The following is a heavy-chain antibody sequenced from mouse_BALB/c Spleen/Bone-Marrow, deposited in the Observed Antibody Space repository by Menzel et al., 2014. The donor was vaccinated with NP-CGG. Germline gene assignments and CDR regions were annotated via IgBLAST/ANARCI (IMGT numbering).Heavy chain of an antibody. D-gene: IGHD1-2*01. CDR1: GFTFSSFG. Sequence: DVKLQESGGGLVQPGGSRKLSCAASGFTFSSFGMHWVRQAPGKGLEWVAYISGGSSIIYYADTVKGRFTISRDNPKNTLFLQMTSRRAEDTAIYYCARKDDFGYAAMDYWGQGTSVTVSS. J-gene: IGHJ4*01. CDR3: ARKDDFGYAAMDY. V-gene: IGHV5-17*02. CDR2: ISGGSSII.